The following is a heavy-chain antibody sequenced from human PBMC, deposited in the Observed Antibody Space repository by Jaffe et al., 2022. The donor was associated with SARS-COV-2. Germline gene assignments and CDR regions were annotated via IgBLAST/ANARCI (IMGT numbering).Heavy chain of an antibody. V-gene: IGHV1-2*06. J-gene: IGHJ1*01. CDR2: VNPDNGGT. Sequence: QVQLVQSGAEVKQSGASVRVSCKASGYSFTHYYIHWVRRAPGQGLEWMGRVNPDNGGTNLAQHFQGRVTMTRDTSINTAYMQLNSLKSDDTAVYYCARFNYGDYRRVGFQHWGQGTLITVSS. CDR3: ARFNYGDYRRVGFQH. CDR1: GYSFTHYY. D-gene: IGHD4-17*01.